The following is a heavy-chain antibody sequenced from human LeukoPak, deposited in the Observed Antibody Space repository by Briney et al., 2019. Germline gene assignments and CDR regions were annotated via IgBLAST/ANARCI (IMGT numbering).Heavy chain of an antibody. V-gene: IGHV3-21*01. CDR2: ISSSSSYI. D-gene: IGHD3-22*01. Sequence: PGGSLRLSCAASGFTFASYSINWVRQAPGKGLEWVSSISSSSSYIYYADSVKGRFTISRDNAKNSLCLQMNSLRAEDTAVYYCARGGLVVGPDDFDIWGQGTMVTVSS. CDR1: GFTFASYS. CDR3: ARGGLVVGPDDFDI. J-gene: IGHJ3*02.